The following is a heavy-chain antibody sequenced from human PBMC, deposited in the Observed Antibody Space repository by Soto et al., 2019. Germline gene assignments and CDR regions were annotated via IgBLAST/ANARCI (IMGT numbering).Heavy chain of an antibody. CDR1: GFTFSNAW. D-gene: IGHD6-13*01. CDR3: TTGVNPPDYYYYYGMDV. CDR2: IKSKTDGGTT. Sequence: PXASLRLSCAASGFTFSNAWMSWVRQAPGKGLEWVGRIKSKTDGGTTDYAAPVKGRFTISRDDSKNTLYLQMNSLKTEDTAVYYCTTGVNPPDYYYYYGMDVWGQGTTVTVSS. J-gene: IGHJ6*02. V-gene: IGHV3-15*01.